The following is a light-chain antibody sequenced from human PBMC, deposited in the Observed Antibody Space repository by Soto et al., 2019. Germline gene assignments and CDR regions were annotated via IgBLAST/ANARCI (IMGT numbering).Light chain of an antibody. Sequence: AIPMTQSPFSLSASVGDRVTITCRASQGIRDDLSWYQQKAGKAPKLLIFTASKLSSGVPSRFSGSFSGTKFSLTISDLQPEDCSTYYCLKDYSYPRTCGEGTEV. V-gene: IGKV1-6*01. CDR3: LKDYSYPRT. J-gene: IGKJ1*01. CDR1: QGIRDD. CDR2: TAS.